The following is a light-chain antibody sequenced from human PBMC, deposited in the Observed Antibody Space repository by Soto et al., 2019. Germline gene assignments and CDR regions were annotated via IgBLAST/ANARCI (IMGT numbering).Light chain of an antibody. CDR2: GNT. V-gene: IGLV1-40*01. CDR1: SSNIGAGYD. Sequence: QSVLTQPPSVSGAPGQRVTISCTGSSSNIGAGYDVSWYQQLPGTAPKFLIYGNTDRPSGVPDRFSGSKSGTSASLAITGLQAEYEADYYCQSYDSSLSGYVFGTGTKLTVL. J-gene: IGLJ1*01. CDR3: QSYDSSLSGYV.